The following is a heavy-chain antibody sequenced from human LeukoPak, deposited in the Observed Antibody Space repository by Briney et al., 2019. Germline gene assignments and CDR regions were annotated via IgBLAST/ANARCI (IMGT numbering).Heavy chain of an antibody. J-gene: IGHJ3*02. CDR2: ISYDGSIK. Sequence: HPGGSLRLSCAASGFTFSNFAMHWVRQATGKGVEWVADISYDGSIKYYADSVQGRFTLSRDNSKNTLYLQMNSLRAEDTAVYYCAREDMTTVTTRWAFDIWGQGSMVTVSS. V-gene: IGHV3-30*04. CDR1: GFTFSNFA. CDR3: AREDMTTVTTRWAFDI. D-gene: IGHD4-17*01.